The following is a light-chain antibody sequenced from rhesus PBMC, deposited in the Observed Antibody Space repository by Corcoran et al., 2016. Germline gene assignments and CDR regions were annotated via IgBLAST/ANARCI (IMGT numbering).Light chain of an antibody. V-gene: IGKV1-74*01. CDR2: KTS. CDR1: ENVNNY. CDR3: QHGYGTPWT. J-gene: IGKJ1*01. Sequence: DIQMTQSPSSLSASVGDRVTITCRASENVNNYLNWYPQKPGKAPTLLFYKTSTLQSGVPSRFSDSGSGTDYHFNISSLKPEDVATYYCQHGYGTPWTFGQGTKVEIK.